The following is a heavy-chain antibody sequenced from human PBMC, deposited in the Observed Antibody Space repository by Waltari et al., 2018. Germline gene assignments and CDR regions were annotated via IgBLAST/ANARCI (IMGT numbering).Heavy chain of an antibody. V-gene: IGHV4-30-2*01. CDR3: ARGRYDFWSGYYSRYYYYGMDV. CDR2: IYHSGST. J-gene: IGHJ6*02. D-gene: IGHD3-3*01. Sequence: QLQLQESGSGLVKPSQTLSLTCAVSGGSISSGGYSWSWIRQPPGKGLEWIGDIYHSGSTYYNPSLKSRVTIAVDRSKNQFSLKLSSVTAADTAVYYCARGRYDFWSGYYSRYYYYGMDVWGQGTTVTVSS. CDR1: GGSISSGGYS.